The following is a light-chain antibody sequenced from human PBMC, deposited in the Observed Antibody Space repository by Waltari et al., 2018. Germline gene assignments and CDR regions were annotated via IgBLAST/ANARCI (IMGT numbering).Light chain of an antibody. V-gene: IGLV2-14*01. J-gene: IGLJ1*01. CDR1: SSDVGGYHY. Sequence: QSALTQPASVSGSPGQSIPISCPGTSSDVGGYHYVSWYQQHPGKAPKLTIYEVSNRPSGVSNRFSGSKSGNTASLTISGLQAEDEAHYYCSSYTSSSTHYVFGTGTKVTVL. CDR3: SSYTSSSTHYV. CDR2: EVS.